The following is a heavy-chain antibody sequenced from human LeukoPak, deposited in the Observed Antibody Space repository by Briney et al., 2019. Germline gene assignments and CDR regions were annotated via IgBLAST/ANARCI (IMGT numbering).Heavy chain of an antibody. D-gene: IGHD6-13*01. J-gene: IGHJ1*01. Sequence: PGGSLRLSCGASGFTFSNYAMTWVRQAPRKGLEWVSTISGTGGYTYYTDSVKGRFTISRDNSKNTLYLEMNSLRAEDTAVYYCAREDSSSWYLYFQHWGQGTLVTVSS. CDR3: AREDSSSWYLYFQH. CDR1: GFTFSNYA. CDR2: ISGTGGYT. V-gene: IGHV3-23*01.